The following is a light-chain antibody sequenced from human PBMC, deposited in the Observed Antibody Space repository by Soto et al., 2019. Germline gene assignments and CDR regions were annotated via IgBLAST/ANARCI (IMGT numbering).Light chain of an antibody. CDR2: AAS. CDR3: QQSYSTPGFT. Sequence: IQMTQSPSSLSASVGDRVTITCRASQSISSYLNWYQQKPGKAPKLLIYAASSLQSGVPSRFSGSGSGTDFTLTISSLQPEDFATYYCQQSYSTPGFTFGPGTRWISN. J-gene: IGKJ3*01. V-gene: IGKV1-39*01. CDR1: QSISSY.